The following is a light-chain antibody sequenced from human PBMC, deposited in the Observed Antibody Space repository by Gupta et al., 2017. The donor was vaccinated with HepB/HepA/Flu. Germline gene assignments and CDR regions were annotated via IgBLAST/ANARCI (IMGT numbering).Light chain of an antibody. CDR1: QSISYNY. CDR2: GAS. CDR3: QREGSSLYT. J-gene: IGKJ2*01. Sequence: EIVLTQSPGTLSLSPGERASRSCRASQSISYNYLAWYQQKPGRAPRLLIYGASNRRTGVPDRFSGSGSGTXFTLTIXRLEPEDFAVYYCQREGSSLYTFGXGTKMEIK. V-gene: IGKV3-20*01.